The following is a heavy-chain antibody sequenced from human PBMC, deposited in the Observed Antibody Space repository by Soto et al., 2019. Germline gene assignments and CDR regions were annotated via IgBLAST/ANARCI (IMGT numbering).Heavy chain of an antibody. CDR3: ARGIGDGYNFDY. Sequence: QVQLVESGGGVVQPGTSLRLSCAVSGFTFRSYATHWVRQAPGGGLEWVALISYDGNNNYYADSVKGRFTISRDTFKNTLFLQMNSLRREDTAMYYCARGIGDGYNFDYWGQGTLVTVSS. CDR2: ISYDGNNN. V-gene: IGHV3-30-3*01. D-gene: IGHD5-12*01. CDR1: GFTFRSYA. J-gene: IGHJ4*02.